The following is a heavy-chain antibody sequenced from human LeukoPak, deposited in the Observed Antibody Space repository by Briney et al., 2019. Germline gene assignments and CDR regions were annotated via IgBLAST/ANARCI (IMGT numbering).Heavy chain of an antibody. Sequence: GMSLRLSCAASGFIFRSYCMTWVRQAPGKGLEWVANINDDATGTNYIDSVKGRFTISRDNVRNSLHLQMDSRGAEDAAVYYCSGGGGWESDFWGQGTLVTVSS. D-gene: IGHD6-19*01. CDR3: SGGGGWESDF. CDR1: GFIFRSYC. V-gene: IGHV3-7*03. J-gene: IGHJ4*02. CDR2: INDDATGT.